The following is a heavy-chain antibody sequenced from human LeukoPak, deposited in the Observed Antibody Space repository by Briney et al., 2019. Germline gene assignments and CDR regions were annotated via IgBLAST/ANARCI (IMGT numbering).Heavy chain of an antibody. CDR3: ARPPPWELLHFDY. Sequence: GRSLRLSCAASGFTFSSYAMHWVRQAPGKGLEWVAVISYDGSNKYYADSVKGRFTISRDNSKNTLYLQMNSLRAEDTAVYYCARPPPWELLHFDYWGLGTLVTVSS. J-gene: IGHJ4*02. V-gene: IGHV3-30*04. CDR2: ISYDGSNK. D-gene: IGHD1-26*01. CDR1: GFTFSSYA.